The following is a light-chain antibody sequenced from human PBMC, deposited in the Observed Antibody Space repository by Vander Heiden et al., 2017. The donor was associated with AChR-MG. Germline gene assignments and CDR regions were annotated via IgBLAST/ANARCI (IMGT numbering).Light chain of an antibody. Sequence: QSALTQPASVSGSPGQSTTISCTGTSNDIGGYNYVSWYQHHPGKAPKLMIFDVSKRPSGVSNRFSGSKSGNTASLTISGLQAEDEADFYCSSYTSSSTLEVFGTGTQVTVL. V-gene: IGLV2-14*03. CDR3: SSYTSSSTLEV. J-gene: IGLJ1*01. CDR1: SNDIGGYNY. CDR2: DVS.